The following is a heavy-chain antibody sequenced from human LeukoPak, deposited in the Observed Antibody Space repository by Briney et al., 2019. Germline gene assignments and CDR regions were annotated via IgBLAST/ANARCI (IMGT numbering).Heavy chain of an antibody. V-gene: IGHV1-18*04. D-gene: IGHD6-13*01. Sequence: ASVKVSCKASGYTFIAYYMHWVRQAPGQGLEWMGWISAYNGNTNYAQKLQGRVTMTTDTSTSTAYMELRSLRSDDTAVYYCARVEHGSSSPWGQGTLVTVSS. CDR1: GYTFIAYY. CDR3: ARVEHGSSSP. J-gene: IGHJ5*02. CDR2: ISAYNGNT.